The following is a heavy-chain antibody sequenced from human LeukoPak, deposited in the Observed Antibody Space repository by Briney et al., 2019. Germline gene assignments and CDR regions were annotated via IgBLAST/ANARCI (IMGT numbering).Heavy chain of an antibody. CDR1: GFTFSGYA. J-gene: IGHJ4*02. Sequence: GASLRLSCVASGFTFSGYAMSWVRQAPGKGQERVTAIAGSGGSTYYADSVKGRFTISRDNSKNTLVLQMNSLRAEDTAVYHCAKDTSTYATSWSDYWGQGTLVTVSS. V-gene: IGHV3-23*01. D-gene: IGHD2-2*01. CDR2: IAGSGGST. CDR3: AKDTSTYATSWSDY.